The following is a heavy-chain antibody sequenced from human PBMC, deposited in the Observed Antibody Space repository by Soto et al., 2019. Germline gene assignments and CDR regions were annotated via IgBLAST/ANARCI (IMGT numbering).Heavy chain of an antibody. CDR2: ISGSGGST. CDR1: GFTFSSYA. D-gene: IGHD3-22*01. J-gene: IGHJ4*02. Sequence: GWSLRLSCAASGFTFSSYAMSWVRQAPGKGLEWVSAISGSGGSTYYADSVKGRFTISRDNSKNTLYLQTNRLRAEDTAVYYYAKVNKEDYYDSSGYLDYWGQVPLVTVSA. V-gene: IGHV3-23*01. CDR3: AKVNKEDYYDSSGYLDY.